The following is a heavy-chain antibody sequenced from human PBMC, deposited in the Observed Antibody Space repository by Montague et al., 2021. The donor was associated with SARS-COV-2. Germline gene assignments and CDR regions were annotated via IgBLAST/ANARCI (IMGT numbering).Heavy chain of an antibody. V-gene: IGHV4-4*02. CDR2: LYNRRST. Sequence: SETLSLTCAVFGACNRGADWRSTRLNPSRQGLSYAGVLYNRRSTNYNPSLKRRVTISVDKSKNQFSLKLSSVTATDTAVYYCARRPLGYYYYGMDVWGQGTTVTVSS. CDR1: GACNRGADW. J-gene: IGHJ6*02. CDR3: ARRPLGYYYYGMDV.